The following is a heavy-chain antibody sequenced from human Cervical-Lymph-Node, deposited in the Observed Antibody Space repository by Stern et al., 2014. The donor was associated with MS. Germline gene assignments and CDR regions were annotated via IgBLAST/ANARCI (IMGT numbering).Heavy chain of an antibody. CDR3: AKSGASGDGWFDS. CDR2: INPNSDGT. V-gene: IGHV1-2*06. D-gene: IGHD2-15*01. Sequence: VQLEESGAEVKKPGASVKVSCQASGYTFTEYYVHWGRQAPGQGLEWMGRINPNSDGTNYAQKFQGSVTMTRDTSISTAYMELSSLTYDDTAVYYCAKSGASGDGWFDSWGQGTLVTVSS. J-gene: IGHJ5*01. CDR1: GYTFTEYY.